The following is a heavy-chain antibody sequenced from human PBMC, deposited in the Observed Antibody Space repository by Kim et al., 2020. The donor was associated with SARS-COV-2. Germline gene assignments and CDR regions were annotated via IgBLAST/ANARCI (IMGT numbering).Heavy chain of an antibody. CDR3: ARGFSSKSNDY. V-gene: IGHV3-11*05. J-gene: IGHJ4*02. Sequence: NQEDSVKGRFAISRENAKNSLYLQVNSRRAEDTAVYYCARGFSSKSNDYWGQGTLVTVSS. D-gene: IGHD6-13*01.